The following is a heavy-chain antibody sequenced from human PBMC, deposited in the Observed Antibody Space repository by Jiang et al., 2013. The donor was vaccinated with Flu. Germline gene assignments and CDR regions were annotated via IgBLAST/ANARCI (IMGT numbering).Heavy chain of an antibody. V-gene: IGHV4-39*01. CDR2: IYYSGST. Sequence: GSGLVKPSETLSLTCTVSGGSISSSSYYWGWIRQPPGKGLEWIGSIYYSGSTYYNPSLKSRVTISVDTSKNQFSLKLSSVTAADTAVYYCARPGYSGWYNYWGQGTLVTVSS. CDR3: ARPGYSGWYNY. CDR1: GGSISSSSYY. J-gene: IGHJ4*02. D-gene: IGHD6-19*01.